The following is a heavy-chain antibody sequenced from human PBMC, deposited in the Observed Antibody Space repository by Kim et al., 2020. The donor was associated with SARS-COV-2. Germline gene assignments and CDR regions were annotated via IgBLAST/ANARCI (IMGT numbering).Heavy chain of an antibody. Sequence: ASVKVSCKASGYTFTSYGISWVRQAPGQVLEWMGWISAYNGNTNYAQKLQGRVTMTTDTSTSIAYMELRSLRSDDTAVYYCARDSYYYDSSGYYPDAFDIWGQGTMVTVSS. CDR3: ARDSYYYDSSGYYPDAFDI. CDR2: ISAYNGNT. V-gene: IGHV1-18*01. J-gene: IGHJ3*02. CDR1: GYTFTSYG. D-gene: IGHD3-22*01.